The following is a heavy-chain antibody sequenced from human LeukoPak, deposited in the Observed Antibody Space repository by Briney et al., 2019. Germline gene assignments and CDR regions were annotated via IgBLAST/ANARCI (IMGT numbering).Heavy chain of an antibody. CDR3: ARGLDRGIAAAGPLMDV. CDR1: GYTFTSYD. V-gene: IGHV1-8*01. Sequence: ASVKVSCKASGYTFTSYDINWVRQATGQGLEWMGWMNPNSGNTGYAQKFQGRVTMTRNTSISTACMELSSLRSEDTAVYYCARGLDRGIAAAGPLMDVWGQGATVTVSS. D-gene: IGHD6-13*01. J-gene: IGHJ6*02. CDR2: MNPNSGNT.